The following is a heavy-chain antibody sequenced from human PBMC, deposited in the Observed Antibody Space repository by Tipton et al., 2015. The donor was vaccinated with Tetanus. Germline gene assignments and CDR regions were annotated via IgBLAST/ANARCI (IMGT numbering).Heavy chain of an antibody. J-gene: IGHJ4*01. D-gene: IGHD2-8*02. CDR2: VFYTGST. CDR1: GGSISGYF. Sequence: GLVKPSETLSLTCSVSGGSISGYFWTWIRQPPGKGLQCIGYVFYTGSTNYNSPFESRVTISVDTSKNQISLQLRSVTAADTAVYYCARYHCTGTTCQHLDHWGQGTLVTVSS. V-gene: IGHV4-59*01. CDR3: ARYHCTGTTCQHLDH.